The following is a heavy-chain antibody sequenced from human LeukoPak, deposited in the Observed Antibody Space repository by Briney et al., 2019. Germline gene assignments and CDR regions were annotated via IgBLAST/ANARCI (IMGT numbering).Heavy chain of an antibody. V-gene: IGHV4-61*02. CDR2: IHTSGST. D-gene: IGHD7-27*01. J-gene: IGHJ5*02. Sequence: PSQTLSLTCTVSGGSISSGDYYWTWIRQPAGKGLEWIGRIHTSGSTNYKPSLQSRVTIAIDMSKNQFSLKLSSVTAADTAVYYCARVWNRGWLDPWGQGTLVTVSS. CDR1: GGSISSGDYY. CDR3: ARVWNRGWLDP.